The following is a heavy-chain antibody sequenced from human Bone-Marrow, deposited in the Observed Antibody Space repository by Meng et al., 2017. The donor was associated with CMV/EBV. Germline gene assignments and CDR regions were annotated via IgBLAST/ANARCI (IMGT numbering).Heavy chain of an antibody. Sequence: LSLTCAASGFTFSNAWMSWVRQAPGKGLVWVSRINSDGSSTSYADSVKGRFTISRDNAKNTLYLQMNSLRAEDTAVYYCARDRNYYDSSGYYATLGFDYWGEATLATSSS. CDR1: GFTFSNAW. CDR3: ARDRNYYDSSGYYATLGFDY. J-gene: IGHJ4*02. CDR2: INSDGSST. D-gene: IGHD3-22*01. V-gene: IGHV3-74*01.